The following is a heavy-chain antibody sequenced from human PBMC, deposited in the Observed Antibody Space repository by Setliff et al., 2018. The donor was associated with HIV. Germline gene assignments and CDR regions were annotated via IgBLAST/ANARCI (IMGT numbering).Heavy chain of an antibody. CDR3: ARDYYDSSGEPSYFDY. J-gene: IGHJ4*02. D-gene: IGHD3-22*01. CDR2: INPNNGGT. CDR1: GYTFTGYY. V-gene: IGHV1-2*02. Sequence: ASVKVSCKASGYTFTGYYMHWVRQAPGQGLEWMGWINPNNGGTNYAQKFQGRVTMTRDTSISTAYMELSRLRSDDTAVYYCARDYYDSSGEPSYFDYWGQGTLVTVSS.